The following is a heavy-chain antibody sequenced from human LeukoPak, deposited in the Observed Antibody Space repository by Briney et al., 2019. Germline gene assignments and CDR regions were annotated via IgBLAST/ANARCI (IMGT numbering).Heavy chain of an antibody. V-gene: IGHV4-59*01. CDR1: GGSISSYY. CDR3: ARGGRRAYYYDSSGSDAFDI. CDR2: IYYSGST. Sequence: SETLSLTCTVSGGSISSYYWSWIRQPPGKGLEWIGYIYYSGSTNYNPSLKSRVTISVDTSKNQFSLKLSSVTAADTAVYYCARGGRRAYYYDSSGSDAFDIWGQGTMVTVSS. D-gene: IGHD3-22*01. J-gene: IGHJ3*02.